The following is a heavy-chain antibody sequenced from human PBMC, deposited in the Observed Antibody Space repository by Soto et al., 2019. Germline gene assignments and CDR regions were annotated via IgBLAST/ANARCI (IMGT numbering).Heavy chain of an antibody. CDR2: ISSSSSYI. Sequence: GGSLRLSCAASGFTFSSYAMSWVRPAPGKGLEWVSSISSSSSYIYYADSVKGRFTISRDNAKNSLYLQMNSLRAEDTAVYYCARDHYYDSSFDYWGQGTLVTVSS. J-gene: IGHJ4*02. CDR1: GFTFSSYA. V-gene: IGHV3-21*01. D-gene: IGHD3-22*01. CDR3: ARDHYYDSSFDY.